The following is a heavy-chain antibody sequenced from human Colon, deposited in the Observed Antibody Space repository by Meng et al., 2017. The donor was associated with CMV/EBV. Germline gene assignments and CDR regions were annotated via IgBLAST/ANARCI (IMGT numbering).Heavy chain of an antibody. D-gene: IGHD2-21*01. Sequence: CKASGYTFTGYYMHWVRQAPGQGLEWLGWINPNSGGTNYAQKFQGRVTMTRDTSISTAYMELSRLRSDDTAVYYCAELAYCGGDCTGWGQGTLVTVSS. CDR3: AELAYCGGDCTG. V-gene: IGHV1-2*02. CDR1: GYTFTGYY. CDR2: INPNSGGT. J-gene: IGHJ4*02.